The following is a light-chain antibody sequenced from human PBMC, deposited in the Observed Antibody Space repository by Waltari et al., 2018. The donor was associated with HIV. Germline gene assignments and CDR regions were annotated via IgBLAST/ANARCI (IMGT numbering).Light chain of an antibody. CDR3: QQRYNWPLT. CDR1: QSIASQ. V-gene: IGKV3-11*01. J-gene: IGKJ4*01. CDR2: DTS. Sequence: EIVLTQSPVTLSLSPGQRATLSCRASQSIASQLAWYQQKPGQSPRLLVYDTSNRATGRPARFSGSGSGTDFTLAISSLEPEDFAVYYCQQRYNWPLTFGGGTKVEIK.